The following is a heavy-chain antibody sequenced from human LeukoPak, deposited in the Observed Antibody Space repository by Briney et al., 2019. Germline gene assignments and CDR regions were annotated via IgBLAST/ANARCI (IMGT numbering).Heavy chain of an antibody. CDR3: ASPYCGGDCYSSDAFDI. CDR2: MIPIFGTA. J-gene: IGHJ3*02. Sequence: ASVKVSCKASGGTFTSYAIRWGRQAPGEGVEWRGGMIPIFGTANYAQKFQGRVTITADESTSTAYMELSSLRSEDTAVYYCASPYCGGDCYSSDAFDIWGQGTMVTVSS. D-gene: IGHD2-21*01. V-gene: IGHV1-69*01. CDR1: GGTFTSYA.